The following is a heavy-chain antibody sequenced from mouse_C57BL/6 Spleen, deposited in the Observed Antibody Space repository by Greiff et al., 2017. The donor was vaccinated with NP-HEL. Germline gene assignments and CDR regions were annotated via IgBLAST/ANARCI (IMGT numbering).Heavy chain of an antibody. J-gene: IGHJ1*03. CDR3: ARVITTVVATDWYFDV. Sequence: DVHLVESGGGLVKPGGSLKLSCAASGFTFSSYAMSWVRQTPEKRLEWVATISDGGSYTYYPDNVKGRFTISRDNAKNNLYLQMSHLKSEDTAMYYCARVITTVVATDWYFDVWGTGTTVTVSS. V-gene: IGHV5-4*01. CDR2: ISDGGSYT. CDR1: GFTFSSYA. D-gene: IGHD1-1*01.